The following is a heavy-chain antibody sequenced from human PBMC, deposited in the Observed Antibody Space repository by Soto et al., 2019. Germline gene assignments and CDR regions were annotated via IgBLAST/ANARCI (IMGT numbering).Heavy chain of an antibody. V-gene: IGHV3-23*01. CDR1: GFSFSSYD. Sequence: EVQLLESGGGLVQPGGSLRLSCAASGFSFSSYDMSWVRQAPGKGLEWVSAISGSGGSAYYADSVKGRFTTSRDNSKNPLYVQMNSLRAEDTAIYYCAKEDDAWTNGYFAIWGQGTMVTVSS. CDR2: ISGSGGSA. J-gene: IGHJ3*02. CDR3: AKEDDAWTNGYFAI. D-gene: IGHD2-8*01.